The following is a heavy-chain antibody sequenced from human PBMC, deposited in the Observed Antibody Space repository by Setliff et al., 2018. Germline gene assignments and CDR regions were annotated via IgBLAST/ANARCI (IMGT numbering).Heavy chain of an antibody. V-gene: IGHV1-69*05. CDR3: ARSPAVLGIVYLDP. CDR2: IIPMFETP. Sequence: SVKVSCKASGDSFNNYAISWVRQAPGQGLEWMGGIIPMFETPAYAQKFQDIVTITTDESTSTAYMELDSLRSEDTAVYYCARSPAVLGIVYLDPWGQGTLVTVSS. D-gene: IGHD2-15*01. CDR1: GDSFNNYA. J-gene: IGHJ5*02.